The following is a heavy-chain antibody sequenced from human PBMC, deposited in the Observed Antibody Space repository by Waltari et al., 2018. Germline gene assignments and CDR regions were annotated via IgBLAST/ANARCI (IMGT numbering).Heavy chain of an antibody. CDR3: TFVAGPVY. V-gene: IGHV3-74*01. J-gene: IGHJ4*02. CDR2: INIEGTYT. CDR1: GFRFTDYF. D-gene: IGHD3-3*02. Sequence: EVQLVESGGGLGPPGGSLRLSCAASGFRFTDYFMHWVRQVPGKGLEWVSRINIEGTYTDYAYSVKGRFTISRDNARKMVYLQMNSLRAEDAGLYYCTFVAGPVYWGLGTPVTVSS.